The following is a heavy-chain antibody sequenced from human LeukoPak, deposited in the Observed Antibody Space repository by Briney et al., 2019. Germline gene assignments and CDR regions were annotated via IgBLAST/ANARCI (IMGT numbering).Heavy chain of an antibody. CDR3: TTDIEPSDY. Sequence: GGSLRLSCAASGFTFSNAWMSWVRQAPGKGLEWVGCIKSKTDGGTTDYAAPVKGRFTISRDDSKNTLYLQMNSLKTEDTAVYYCTTDIEPSDYWGQGTLVTVSS. CDR2: IKSKTDGGTT. CDR1: GFTFSNAW. V-gene: IGHV3-15*01. J-gene: IGHJ4*02. D-gene: IGHD1-14*01.